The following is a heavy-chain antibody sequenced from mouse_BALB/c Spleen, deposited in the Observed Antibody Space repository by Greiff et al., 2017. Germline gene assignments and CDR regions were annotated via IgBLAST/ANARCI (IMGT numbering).Heavy chain of an antibody. CDR2: ISSGGSYT. V-gene: IGHV5-6*01. CDR3: ARHDAIGSSYDYYAMDY. D-gene: IGHD1-1*01. J-gene: IGHJ4*01. CDR1: GFTFSSYG. Sequence: EVKVVESGGDLVKPGGSLKLSCAASGFTFSSYGMSWVRQTPDKRLECVATISSGGSYTYYPDSVKGRFTISRDNAKNTLYLQMSSLKSEDTAMYYCARHDAIGSSYDYYAMDYWGQGTSVTVSS.